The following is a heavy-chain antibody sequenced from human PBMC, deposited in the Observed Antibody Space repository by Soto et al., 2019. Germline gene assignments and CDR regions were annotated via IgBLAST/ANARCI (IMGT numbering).Heavy chain of an antibody. J-gene: IGHJ6*03. CDR1: GGSISSGGYY. Sequence: SETLSLTCTVSGGSISSGGYYWSWIRQHPGKGLEWIGYIYYSGSTYYNPSLKSRVTISVDTSKNQFSLKLSSVTAADTAVYYCASAPRAFRNYDFWSGGYYYYYYMDVWGKGTTVTVSS. CDR2: IYYSGST. V-gene: IGHV4-31*03. D-gene: IGHD3-3*01. CDR3: ASAPRAFRNYDFWSGGYYYYYYMDV.